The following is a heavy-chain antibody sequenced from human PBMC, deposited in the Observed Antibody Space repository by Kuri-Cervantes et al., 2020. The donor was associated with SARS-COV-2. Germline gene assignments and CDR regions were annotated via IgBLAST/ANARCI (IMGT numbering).Heavy chain of an antibody. CDR2: ISHDGKNK. D-gene: IGHD2-21*01. CDR1: GFNFSRTD. Sequence: GGSLRLSCAASGFNFSRTDMHWVRQAPGKGLEWVAVISHDGKNKKCIASGKGRFTISRDNSQNTLYLHMKSLRSEDTAMYYCAKDRVCVKDFWGQGTLVTVSS. CDR3: AKDRVCVKDF. J-gene: IGHJ4*02. V-gene: IGHV3-30*18.